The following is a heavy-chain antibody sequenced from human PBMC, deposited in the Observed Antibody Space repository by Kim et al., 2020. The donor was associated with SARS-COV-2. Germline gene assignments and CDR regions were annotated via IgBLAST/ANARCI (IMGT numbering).Heavy chain of an antibody. Sequence: SETLSLTCTVSGGSISSYYWSWIRQPPGKVLEWIGYIYYSGSTNYNPSLKSRVTISVDTSKNQFSLKLSSVTAADTAVYYCARHFYDSSGYWHFDYWGQGTLVTVSS. CDR1: GGSISSYY. J-gene: IGHJ4*02. CDR2: IYYSGST. CDR3: ARHFYDSSGYWHFDY. D-gene: IGHD3-22*01. V-gene: IGHV4-59*08.